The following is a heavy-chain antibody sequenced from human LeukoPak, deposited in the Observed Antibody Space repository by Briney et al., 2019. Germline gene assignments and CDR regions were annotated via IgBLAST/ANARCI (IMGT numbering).Heavy chain of an antibody. CDR1: GYSFTSYW. CDR2: IYPGDSDT. Sequence: ASVKVSCKASGYSFTSYWIGWVRQMPGKGLEWMGIIYPGDSDTRYSPSFQGQVTISADKSISTAYLQWSSLKASDTAMYYCARLSYYDSSGYYYFDYWGQGTLVTVSS. CDR3: ARLSYYDSSGYYYFDY. V-gene: IGHV5-51*01. D-gene: IGHD3-22*01. J-gene: IGHJ4*02.